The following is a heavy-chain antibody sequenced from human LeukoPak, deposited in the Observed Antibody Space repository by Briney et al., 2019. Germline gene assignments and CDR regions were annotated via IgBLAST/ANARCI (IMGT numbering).Heavy chain of an antibody. V-gene: IGHV1-69*04. D-gene: IGHD5-24*01. Sequence: SVTVSFTASGGTFTSYAISWVRQAPGQGLEWMGRIIPILGIANYAQKFQGRVTITADKSTSTAYMELSSLRSEDTAVYYCARGRDGYNWGYYYYGMDVWGQGTTVTVSS. CDR2: IIPILGIA. CDR3: ARGRDGYNWGYYYYGMDV. J-gene: IGHJ6*02. CDR1: GGTFTSYA.